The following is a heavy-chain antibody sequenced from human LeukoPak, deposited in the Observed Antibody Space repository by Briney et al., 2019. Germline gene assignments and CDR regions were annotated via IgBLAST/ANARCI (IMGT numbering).Heavy chain of an antibody. CDR2: IYSGGST. Sequence: GGSLRLSCAASGFTVSSNYMSWVRQAPGKGLEWVSVIYSGGSTYYADSVKGRFTISRDNSKNTLYLQMNSLRAEDTAVYYCARHSKSVVVVPAEGPDAFDIWGQGTMVTVSS. CDR1: GFTVSSNY. J-gene: IGHJ3*02. CDR3: ARHSKSVVVVPAEGPDAFDI. V-gene: IGHV3-66*02. D-gene: IGHD2-2*01.